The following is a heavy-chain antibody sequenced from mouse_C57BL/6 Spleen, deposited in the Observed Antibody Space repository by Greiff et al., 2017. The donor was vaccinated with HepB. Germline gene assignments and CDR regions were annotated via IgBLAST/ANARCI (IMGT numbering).Heavy chain of an antibody. Sequence: VKLQQPGAELVKPGASVKLSCKASGYTFTSYWMHWVKQRPGRGLEWIGRIDPNSGGTKYNEKFKSKATLTVDKPSSTAYMQLSSLTSEDSAVYYCAREESLYYGNDYFDYWGQGTTLTVSS. D-gene: IGHD1-1*01. V-gene: IGHV1-72*01. CDR1: GYTFTSYW. CDR2: IDPNSGGT. CDR3: AREESLYYGNDYFDY. J-gene: IGHJ2*01.